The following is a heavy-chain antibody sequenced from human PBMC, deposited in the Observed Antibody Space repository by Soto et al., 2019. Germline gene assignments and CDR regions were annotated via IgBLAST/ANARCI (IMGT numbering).Heavy chain of an antibody. V-gene: IGHV3-20*01. D-gene: IGHD3-10*01. Sequence: GGSLRLSCAAPGFTFAEYGMSWVRQVPGKGLEWVAGVNKNGDKTGYTDSVKGRFTISRDNAKNSLYLQMNSLRVEDTALYHCAREYGSGSSPPWFDPWGQGTLVTVSS. CDR2: VNKNGDKT. CDR3: AREYGSGSSPPWFDP. J-gene: IGHJ5*02. CDR1: GFTFAEYG.